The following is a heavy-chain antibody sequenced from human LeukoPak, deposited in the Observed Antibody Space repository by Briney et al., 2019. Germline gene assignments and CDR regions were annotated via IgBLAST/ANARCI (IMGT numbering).Heavy chain of an antibody. CDR2: IYHSGST. D-gene: IGHD2-2*01. J-gene: IGHJ4*02. CDR1: GGSISSSNW. CDR3: ARDLWGPYIVVAN. Sequence: PSETLSLTCAVSGGSISSSNWWSWVRQPPGKGLEWIGEIYHSGSTNYNPSLKSRVTISVDTSKNQFSLKLSSVTAADTAVYYCARDLWGPYIVVANWGQGTLVTVSS. V-gene: IGHV4-4*02.